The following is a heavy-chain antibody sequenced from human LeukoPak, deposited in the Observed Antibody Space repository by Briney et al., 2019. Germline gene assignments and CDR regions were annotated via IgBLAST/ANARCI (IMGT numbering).Heavy chain of an antibody. J-gene: IGHJ4*02. Sequence: PGGSLRLSCAASGLTFSRYGMHWVRQSAGKGLMWVSGISADGGRITYADSVKGRFTITRDNARSTLFLQMDSLRDEDAAVYYCVRGGGSSAYYYYFDYWGQGSLVTVS. CDR1: GLTFSRYG. V-gene: IGHV3-74*03. CDR3: VRGGGSSAYYYYFDY. CDR2: ISADGGRI. D-gene: IGHD6-19*01.